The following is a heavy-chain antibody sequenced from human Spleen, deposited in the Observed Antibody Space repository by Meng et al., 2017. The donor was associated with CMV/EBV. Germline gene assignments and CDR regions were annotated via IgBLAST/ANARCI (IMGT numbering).Heavy chain of an antibody. D-gene: IGHD3-16*02. CDR2: IIPTSGKT. CDR3: ARGSRIDRSYYYAMDV. CDR1: GGTFITKG. J-gene: IGHJ6*02. V-gene: IGHV1-69*13. Sequence: SVKVSCKASGGTFITKGVSWVRLAPEQGLEWMGGIIPTSGKTNYAQRFQGRLTITADESTNTSYMHLSRLRSDDTAVYYCARGSRIDRSYYYAMDVWGQGTTVTVSS.